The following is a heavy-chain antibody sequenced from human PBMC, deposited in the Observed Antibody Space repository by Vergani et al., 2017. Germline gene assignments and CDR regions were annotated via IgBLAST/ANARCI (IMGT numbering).Heavy chain of an antibody. CDR2: TYPGDPDT. CDR3: ARRGLQLWLGDAFDI. V-gene: IGHV5-51*01. Sequence: EVQLVQSGAEVKKPGESLKISCKGSGYSYTSYWIGWVRQMPGKGLGWMGITYPGDPDTRYSPSFQGQVTISADKSIGTAYLQWSGLKASETAMYYCARRGLQLWLGDAFDIWSQGTIVTVS. CDR1: GYSYTSYW. J-gene: IGHJ3*02. D-gene: IGHD5-18*01.